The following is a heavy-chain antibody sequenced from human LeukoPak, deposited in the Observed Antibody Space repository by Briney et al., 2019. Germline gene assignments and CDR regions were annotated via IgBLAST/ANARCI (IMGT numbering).Heavy chain of an antibody. D-gene: IGHD2-2*01. CDR1: GFTFSSYA. V-gene: IGHV3-30-3*01. CDR3: ARDADIGVVSADMWYDAFDM. Sequence: GRSLRLSCAASGFTFSSYAMHWVRQAPGKGLEWVAVISYDGSNKYYADSVKGRFTISRDNSKNTLYLQMNSLRAEDTAVYYCARDADIGVVSADMWYDAFDMWGQGTMVTVSS. CDR2: ISYDGSNK. J-gene: IGHJ3*02.